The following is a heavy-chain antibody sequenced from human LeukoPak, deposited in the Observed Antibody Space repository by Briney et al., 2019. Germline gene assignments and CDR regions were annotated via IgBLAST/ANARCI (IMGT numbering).Heavy chain of an antibody. CDR2: ISTISSYI. Sequence: PGGSLRFSCAASGFKFSTYSMNWVRKVPGKGLDWVSSISTISSYIYYADSVKGRFTICRDNAKNSLFLQMDSLRAEDTAVYYCARGGEIATQLFFYLDYWGQGALVTVSS. D-gene: IGHD5-24*01. V-gene: IGHV3-21*01. J-gene: IGHJ4*02. CDR1: GFKFSTYS. CDR3: ARGGEIATQLFFYLDY.